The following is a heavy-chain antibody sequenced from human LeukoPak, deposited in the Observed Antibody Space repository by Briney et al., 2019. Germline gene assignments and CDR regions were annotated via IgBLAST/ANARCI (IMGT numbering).Heavy chain of an antibody. Sequence: GGSLRLSCAASGFTVSSNYMSWVRQAPGKGLEWVSVIYSGGSTYYADSVKGRFTISRDNSKNTLYLQMSSLRAEDTAVYYCARDKYQLLFRQWGQGTLVTVSS. J-gene: IGHJ4*02. D-gene: IGHD2-2*01. V-gene: IGHV3-53*01. CDR2: IYSGGST. CDR1: GFTVSSNY. CDR3: ARDKYQLLFRQ.